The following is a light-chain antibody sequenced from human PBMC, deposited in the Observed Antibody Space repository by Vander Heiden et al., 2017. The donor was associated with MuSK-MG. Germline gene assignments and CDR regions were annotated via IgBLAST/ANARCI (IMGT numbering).Light chain of an antibody. CDR1: QSISNY. V-gene: IGKV1-39*01. Sequence: DIQMTQSPSSLSASVGDRVTITCRASQSISNYLNWYPQKPGKAPKLLIYAASNLQSGVPSRFSGSGSVTYFTLTISRLQPEDFATYYCQQSDGTRRTFGQGSRVEIK. J-gene: IGKJ1*01. CDR2: AAS. CDR3: QQSDGTRRT.